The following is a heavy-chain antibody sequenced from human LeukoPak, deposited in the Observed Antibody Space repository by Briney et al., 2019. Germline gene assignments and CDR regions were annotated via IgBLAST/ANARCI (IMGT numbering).Heavy chain of an antibody. CDR1: GFTFSRYT. J-gene: IGHJ4*02. CDR3: ARKYNYGWGYYFDY. D-gene: IGHD3-16*01. V-gene: IGHV3-48*01. Sequence: GGSLRLSCAASGFTFSRYTINWIRQAPGKGLEWVSYITGSTSIIYYADSVKGRFTISRDNAKNSLFLQMNSLRVEDTAVYYCARKYNYGWGYYFDYWGQGTLVTVSS. CDR2: ITGSTSII.